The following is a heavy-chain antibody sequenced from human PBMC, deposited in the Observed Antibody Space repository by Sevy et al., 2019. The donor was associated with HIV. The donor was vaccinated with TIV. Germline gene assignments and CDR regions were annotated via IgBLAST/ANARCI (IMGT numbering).Heavy chain of an antibody. J-gene: IGHJ6*02. CDR3: AKDGYYGSGSYYNVYGMGV. V-gene: IGHV3-30*18. CDR1: GFTFSSYG. D-gene: IGHD3-10*01. Sequence: GGSLRLSCAASGFTFSSYGMHWVRQAPGKGLEWVAVISYDGSNKYYADSVKGRFTISRDNSKNTLYLQMNSLRAEDTAVYYCAKDGYYGSGSYYNVYGMGVWGQGTTVTVSS. CDR2: ISYDGSNK.